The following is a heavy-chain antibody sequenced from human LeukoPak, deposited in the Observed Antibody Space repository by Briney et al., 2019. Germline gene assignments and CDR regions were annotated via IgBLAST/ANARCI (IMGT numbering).Heavy chain of an antibody. J-gene: IGHJ6*03. CDR1: GFTFSSYA. CDR3: AKGGWFGYYYYYMDV. Sequence: GGSLRLSCAASGFTFSSYAMSWVRQAPGKGLEWVSVISGSGGSTYYADSVKGRFTISRDNSKNTLYLQMNSLRAEDTAVYYCAKGGWFGYYYYYMDVWGKGTTVTVSS. V-gene: IGHV3-23*01. D-gene: IGHD3-16*01. CDR2: ISGSGGST.